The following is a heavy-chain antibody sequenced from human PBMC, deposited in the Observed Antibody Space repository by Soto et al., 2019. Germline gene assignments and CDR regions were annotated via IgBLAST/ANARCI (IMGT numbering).Heavy chain of an antibody. CDR2: TRNKANSYTT. J-gene: IGHJ4*02. CDR3: ARAGVESNYFDY. Sequence: GGSLRLSCAASGFIFSDHYMDWVRQAPGKGLEWVGRTRNKANSYTTEYAASVKGRFTISRDDSKNSLYLQMNSLKTEDTAVYYCARAGVESNYFDYWGQGTLVTGSS. D-gene: IGHD3-3*01. V-gene: IGHV3-72*01. CDR1: GFIFSDHY.